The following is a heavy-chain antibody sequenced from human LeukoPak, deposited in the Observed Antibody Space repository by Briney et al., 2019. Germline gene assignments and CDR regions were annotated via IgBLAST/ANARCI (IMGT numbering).Heavy chain of an antibody. CDR3: VRRGDSHSIFDY. D-gene: IGHD5-18*01. CDR1: GGSISSYY. J-gene: IGHJ4*02. CDR2: IYYRGSI. Sequence: SETLSLTCTVSGGSISSYYWGWIRQPPGKGLECIGTIYYRGSIYYNPSLESRVTISADTSKNQFSLNLSSVTAADTAKYYCVRRGDSHSIFDYWGQGALVTVSS. V-gene: IGHV4-39*01.